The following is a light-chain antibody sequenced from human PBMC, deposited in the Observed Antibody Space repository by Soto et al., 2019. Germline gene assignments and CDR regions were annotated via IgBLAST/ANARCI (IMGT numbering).Light chain of an antibody. CDR3: RSSTSSSTLV. Sequence: QSALTQPASVSGSPGQSITMSCTGTASDVGAYDYVSWYQHHPGKPPKLLIFEVRDRPSGVSNRFSGSKSGNTASLTISGLQPEDEADYFCRSSTSSSTLVFGTVTKLTVL. CDR2: EVR. J-gene: IGLJ1*01. V-gene: IGLV2-14*01. CDR1: ASDVGAYDY.